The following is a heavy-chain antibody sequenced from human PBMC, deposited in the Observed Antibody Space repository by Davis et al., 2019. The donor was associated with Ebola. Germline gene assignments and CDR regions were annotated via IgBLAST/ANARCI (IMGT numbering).Heavy chain of an antibody. V-gene: IGHV3-23*01. CDR1: GFTFSSYA. D-gene: IGHD3-10*01. Sequence: GESLKISCAASGFTFSSYAMSWVRQAPGKGLEWVSASSGSGGSTYYADSVKGRFTISRDNSKNTLYLQMNSLRAEDTAVYYCTYYYGSGSLGYYYGMDVWGQGTTVTVSS. CDR2: SSGSGGST. J-gene: IGHJ6*02. CDR3: TYYYGSGSLGYYYGMDV.